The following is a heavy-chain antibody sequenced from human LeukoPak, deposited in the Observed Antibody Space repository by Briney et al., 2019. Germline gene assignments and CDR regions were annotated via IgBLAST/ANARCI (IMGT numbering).Heavy chain of an antibody. CDR1: GYSISSGYY. CDR2: FIYSGHI. J-gene: IGHJ4*02. CDR3: ARLGTTVPPDY. Sequence: SETLSLTCTVSGYSISSGYYWGWIRQPPGKGLEWIGYFIYSGHINYNPSLKSRVIISADTSKNQFSLKLSSVTAADTAVYYCARLGTTVPPDYWGQGTLVTVSS. V-gene: IGHV4-61*05. D-gene: IGHD4-17*01.